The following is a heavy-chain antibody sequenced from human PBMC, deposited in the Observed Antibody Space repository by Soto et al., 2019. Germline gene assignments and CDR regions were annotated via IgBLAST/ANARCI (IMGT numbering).Heavy chain of an antibody. Sequence: GGSLRLSCAASGFTFSSYWMHWVRQAPGKGLVWVSRINSDGSSTSYADSVKGRFTISRDNAKNTLYLQMNSLRDEDTAVYYCAREGGDLDYFDYWGQGTLVNVS. CDR1: GFTFSSYW. V-gene: IGHV3-74*01. CDR2: INSDGSST. J-gene: IGHJ4*02. D-gene: IGHD3-16*01. CDR3: AREGGDLDYFDY.